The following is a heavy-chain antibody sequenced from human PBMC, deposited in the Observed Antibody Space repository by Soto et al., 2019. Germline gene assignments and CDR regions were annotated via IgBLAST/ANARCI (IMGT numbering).Heavy chain of an antibody. V-gene: IGHV3-7*03. CDR3: ARDSWEGATDY. J-gene: IGHJ4*02. D-gene: IGHD1-26*01. Sequence: GGSMRLSCAASGFTFSSYWMSWVRQAPGKGLEWVANIKQDGSEKYYVDSVKGRFTISRDNAKNSLYLQMNSLRAEDTAVYYCARDSWEGATDYWGQGTLVTVSS. CDR2: IKQDGSEK. CDR1: GFTFSSYW.